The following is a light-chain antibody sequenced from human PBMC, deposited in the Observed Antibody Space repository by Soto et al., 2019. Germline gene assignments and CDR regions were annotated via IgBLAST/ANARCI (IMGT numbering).Light chain of an antibody. CDR3: QQRSNWPPT. V-gene: IGKV3D-20*02. CDR1: QSVSSSY. Sequence: IVFRQSPGALSLSPGERATRYGRASQSVSSSYLAWYQQKPGQAPRLLIYDASTRATGIPARFSGSGSGTDFTLTITSLEPEDFAVYYCQQRSNWPPTFGQGTKVDIK. CDR2: DAS. J-gene: IGKJ1*01.